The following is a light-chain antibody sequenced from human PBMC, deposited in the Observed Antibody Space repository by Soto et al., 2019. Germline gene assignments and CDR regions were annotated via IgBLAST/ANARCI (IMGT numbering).Light chain of an antibody. CDR2: EVS. CDR3: SSYISSSTPYV. J-gene: IGLJ1*01. Sequence: QSALTQPASVSGSPGQSITISCTGASSDVGGYNFVSWYQQHPGKAPQLMIYEVSNRPSGVSNRFSGSKSGNTASLTISGLRPEDEADYYCSSYISSSTPYVFGTGTKLTVL. V-gene: IGLV2-14*01. CDR1: SSDVGGYNF.